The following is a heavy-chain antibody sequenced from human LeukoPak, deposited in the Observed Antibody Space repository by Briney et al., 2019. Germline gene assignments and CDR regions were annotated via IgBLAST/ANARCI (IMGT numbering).Heavy chain of an antibody. J-gene: IGHJ4*02. Sequence: LPGGPLRLSCAASGFTFSSYAMHWVRQAPGKGLEWVAVISYDGSNKYYADSVKGRFTISRDNSKNTLYLQMNSLRAEDTAVYYCATMTTVTTGGYWGQGTLVTVSS. V-gene: IGHV3-30*04. CDR1: GFTFSSYA. CDR3: ATMTTVTTGGY. CDR2: ISYDGSNK. D-gene: IGHD4-11*01.